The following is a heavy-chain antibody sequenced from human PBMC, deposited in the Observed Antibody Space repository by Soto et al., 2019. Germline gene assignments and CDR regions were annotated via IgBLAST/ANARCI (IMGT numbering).Heavy chain of an antibody. CDR1: GFTVSSNY. CDR2: IYSGGST. V-gene: IGHV3-53*01. CDR3: GRGYCSSTSWAGGGLDY. J-gene: IGHJ4*02. D-gene: IGHD2-2*01. Sequence: EVQLVESGGGLIQPGGSLRLSCAASGFTVSSNYMSWVRQAPGKGLEWVSVIYSGGSTYYADSVKGRFTISRDNSKNTLYLKMNSLRAEDTAVYYCGRGYCSSTSWAGGGLDYWGQGTLVTVSS.